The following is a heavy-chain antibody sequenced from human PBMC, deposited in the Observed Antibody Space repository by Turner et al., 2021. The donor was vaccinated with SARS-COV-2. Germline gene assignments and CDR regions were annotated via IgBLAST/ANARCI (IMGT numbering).Heavy chain of an antibody. CDR3: ARSIGFVAAASFDS. D-gene: IGHD6-19*01. CDR2: INPNSGAT. V-gene: IGHV1-2*02. J-gene: IGHJ4*02. Sequence: QVQLVQSGAEVKKPGASVKVSCKASGYSFTAYYIHWVRQAPGQGLEWMGWINPNSGATNSAQKFQGRVSMARDTSVNTVYMDLSSLRFDDAAVYFCARSIGFVAAASFDSWGQGTLVTVSS. CDR1: GYSFTAYY.